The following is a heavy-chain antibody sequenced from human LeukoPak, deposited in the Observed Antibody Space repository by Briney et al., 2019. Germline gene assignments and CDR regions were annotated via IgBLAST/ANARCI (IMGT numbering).Heavy chain of an antibody. CDR3: ARTPGYSSGWTRFEY. CDR1: GFTFSNYA. Sequence: GGSLRLSCAASGFTFSNYAMHWVRQAPGKGLEWVAVISYDGSNKYYADSVKGRFTISRDNSKNTLYVQMNSLRAEDTAVYYCARTPGYSSGWTRFEYWGQGTLVTVSS. V-gene: IGHV3-30-3*01. D-gene: IGHD6-19*01. CDR2: ISYDGSNK. J-gene: IGHJ4*02.